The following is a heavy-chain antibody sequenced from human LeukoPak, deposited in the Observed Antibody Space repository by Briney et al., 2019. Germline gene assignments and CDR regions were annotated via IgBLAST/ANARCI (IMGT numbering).Heavy chain of an antibody. CDR3: AKRGYDYGDSYFDY. Sequence: GGSLRLSCAASRFTFSSSAMSWVRQAPGKGLEWVAAISGSGGRTYYADSVKGRFTISRDNSKNTLSLQMNSLRDEDTATYYCAKRGYDYGDSYFDYWGQGTLVTVSS. V-gene: IGHV3-23*01. CDR1: RFTFSSSA. CDR2: ISGSGGRT. D-gene: IGHD4-17*01. J-gene: IGHJ4*02.